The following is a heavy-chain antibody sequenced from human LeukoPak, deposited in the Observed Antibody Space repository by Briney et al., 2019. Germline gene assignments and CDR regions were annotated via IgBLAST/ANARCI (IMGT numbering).Heavy chain of an antibody. CDR1: GFTFSSYA. V-gene: IGHV3-30-3*01. D-gene: IGHD3-16*01. CDR2: ISYDGSNK. J-gene: IGHJ4*02. Sequence: GGSLRLSCAASGFTFSSYAMHWVRQAPGKGLEWVAVISYDGSNKYYADSVKGRFTISRDNSKNTLYLQMSSLRAEDTAVYYCASFLRLNYWGQGTLVTVSS. CDR3: ASFLRLNY.